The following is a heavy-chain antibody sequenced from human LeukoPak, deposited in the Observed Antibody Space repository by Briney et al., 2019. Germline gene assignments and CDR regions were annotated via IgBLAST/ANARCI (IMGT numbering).Heavy chain of an antibody. Sequence: GGSLRLSCAASGFTFSSYSMNWVRQAPGKGLEWVSGVSGSGGTTYYADSVKGRFTISRDNSKNTLYLQMNSLRAEDTAVYYCARAHGPAPYDYWGQGTLVTVSS. V-gene: IGHV3-23*01. CDR3: ARAHGPAPYDY. CDR1: GFTFSSYS. CDR2: VSGSGGTT. J-gene: IGHJ4*02.